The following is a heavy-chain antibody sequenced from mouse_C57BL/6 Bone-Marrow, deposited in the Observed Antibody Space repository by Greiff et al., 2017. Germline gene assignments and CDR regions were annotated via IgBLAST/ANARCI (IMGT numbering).Heavy chain of an antibody. CDR1: GYTFTDYY. CDR3: ASNYPAGFDY. J-gene: IGHJ3*01. V-gene: IGHV1-26*01. Sequence: VQLQQSGPELVKPGASVKISCTASGYTFTDYYMNWVKQSPGKSLEWIGDINPNNGGTSYNQKFKGKATLTVDTSSSTAYMELRSLTSEDAAVYYCASNYPAGFDYWGQGTLVTVSA. CDR2: INPNNGGT.